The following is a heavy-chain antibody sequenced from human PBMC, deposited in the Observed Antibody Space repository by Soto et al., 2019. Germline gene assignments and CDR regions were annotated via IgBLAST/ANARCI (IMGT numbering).Heavy chain of an antibody. J-gene: IGHJ4*02. CDR2: INPSGGTT. CDR3: ARGRDYDILTGYYIDF. CDR1: GYTFTPSY. D-gene: IGHD3-9*01. Sequence: ASVKVSCKASGYTFTPSYIYWVRPAPGQGLEWLGMINPSGGTTDYAQKFQGRVTMTRDTSTSTVYMELSRLRSEDTAVYYCARGRDYDILTGYYIDFWGQGTLVTVSS. V-gene: IGHV1-46*01.